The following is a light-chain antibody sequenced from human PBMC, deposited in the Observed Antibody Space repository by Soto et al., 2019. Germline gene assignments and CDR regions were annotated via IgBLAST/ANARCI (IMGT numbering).Light chain of an antibody. V-gene: IGKV3-15*01. J-gene: IGKJ4*01. CDR1: QDVSGC. Sequence: TVLTQSPATLTLPPGVRATLSCRASQDVSGCLAWYQHKPGQTPRLLIYDTSTMATGVPPRFSGSRSGAEFTLTINSLQSEDFAIYYCQPYNNWPLTFGGGTKVDIK. CDR2: DTS. CDR3: QPYNNWPLT.